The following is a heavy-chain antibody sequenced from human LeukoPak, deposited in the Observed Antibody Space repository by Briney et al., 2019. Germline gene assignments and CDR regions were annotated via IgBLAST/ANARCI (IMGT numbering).Heavy chain of an antibody. CDR3: ARVLGSSWSDDAFDI. D-gene: IGHD6-13*01. J-gene: IGHJ3*02. V-gene: IGHV4-30-4*01. CDR1: GGSISSGDYY. Sequence: SQTLSLTCTVSGGSISSGDYYWSWIRQPPGKGLEWIGYIYYSGTTYYNPSLKSRVTISIDTSKNHFSLKLSSVTAADTAVYYCARVLGSSWSDDAFDIWGQGTMVTVSS. CDR2: IYYSGTT.